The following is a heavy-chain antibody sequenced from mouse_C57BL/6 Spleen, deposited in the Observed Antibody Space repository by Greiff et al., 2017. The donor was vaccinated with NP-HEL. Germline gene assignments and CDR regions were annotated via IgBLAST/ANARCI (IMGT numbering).Heavy chain of an antibody. J-gene: IGHJ2*01. V-gene: IGHV1-55*01. CDR1: GYTFTSYW. CDR3: ARVGLRLRPYYFDY. Sequence: VQLQQPGAELVKPGASVKMSCKASGYTFTSYWITWVKQRPGQGLEWIGDIYPGSGSTNYNEKFKSKATLTEDTSSSTAYMQLSSLTSEDSAVYYCARVGLRLRPYYFDYWGQGTTLTVSS. D-gene: IGHD3-2*02. CDR2: IYPGSGST.